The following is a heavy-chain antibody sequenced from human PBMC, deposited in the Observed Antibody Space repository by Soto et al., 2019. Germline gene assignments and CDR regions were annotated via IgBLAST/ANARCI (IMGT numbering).Heavy chain of an antibody. Sequence: PSETLSLTCTVSGGSLFGYYCTWIRQPAGGGLEWIGRINSDGNTNYSPSLKSRVTMSVDPSRKHFSLNLTSVTAADTASYFCARARRLENWFDTWGPGIQVTVSS. D-gene: IGHD5-12*01. CDR1: GGSLFGYY. CDR2: INSDGNT. J-gene: IGHJ5*02. CDR3: ARARRLENWFDT. V-gene: IGHV4-4*07.